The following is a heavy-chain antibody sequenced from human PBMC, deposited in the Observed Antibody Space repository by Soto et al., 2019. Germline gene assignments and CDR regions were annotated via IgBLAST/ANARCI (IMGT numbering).Heavy chain of an antibody. CDR2: IWYDGSNK. D-gene: IGHD6-19*01. Sequence: GGSLRLSCAASGFTFSSYGMHWVRQAPGKGLEWVAVIWYDGSNKYYADSVKGRFTISRDNSKNTLYLQMNSLRAEDTAVYYCARDWIAVAGLDYWGQGTLVTSPQ. CDR3: ARDWIAVAGLDY. J-gene: IGHJ4*02. CDR1: GFTFSSYG. V-gene: IGHV3-33*01.